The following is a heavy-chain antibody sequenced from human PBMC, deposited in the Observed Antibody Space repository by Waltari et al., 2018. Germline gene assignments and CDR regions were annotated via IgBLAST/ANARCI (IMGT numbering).Heavy chain of an antibody. CDR2: ITGSGDNT. J-gene: IGHJ5*02. V-gene: IGHV3-23*01. CDR3: AKNANANYINWFDP. D-gene: IGHD1-7*01. Sequence: EVQLLESGGGLVQPGGSLSLYCGASGFTLSNNAMSWVRQASGKGLEWVSGITGSGDNTYYAGSVKGRFTISRDNSKNTLSLQMNSLRDDDTAVYSCAKNANANYINWFDPWGQGTLVTVSS. CDR1: GFTLSNNA.